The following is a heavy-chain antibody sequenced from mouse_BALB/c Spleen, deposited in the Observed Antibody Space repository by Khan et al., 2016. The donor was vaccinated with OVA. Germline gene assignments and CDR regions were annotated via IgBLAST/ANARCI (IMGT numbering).Heavy chain of an antibody. J-gene: IGHJ4*01. CDR1: GFTFTDYY. Sequence: EVELVESGGGLVQPGGSLRLSCSTSGFTFTDYYMSWVRQPPGKALEWLGFIRDKPNGSTTEYSASVRGRFTISRANSQGILYLHMNTLKTEDTATYDCAREERWLLRGSALDYWGQGTSVTVSS. CDR3: AREERWLLRGSALDY. CDR2: IRDKPNGSTT. V-gene: IGHV7-3*02. D-gene: IGHD2-3*01.